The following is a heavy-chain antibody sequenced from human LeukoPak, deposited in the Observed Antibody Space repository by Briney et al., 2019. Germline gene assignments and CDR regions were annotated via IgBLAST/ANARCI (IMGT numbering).Heavy chain of an antibody. CDR3: ARLGSQGGVAALDY. V-gene: IGHV3-7*01. D-gene: IGHD6-6*01. CDR1: GFTFSSYW. CDR2: INHNGNVN. J-gene: IGHJ4*02. Sequence: GGSLRLSCAASGFTFSSYWMNWARQAPGKGPEWVASINHNGNVNYYVDSVKGRFTISRDNAKNTLYLQMNSLRAEDTAVYYCARLGSQGGVAALDYWGQGTLVTVSS.